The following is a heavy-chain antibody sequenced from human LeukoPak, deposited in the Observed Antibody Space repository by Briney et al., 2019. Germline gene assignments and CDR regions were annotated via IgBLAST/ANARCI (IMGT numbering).Heavy chain of an antibody. V-gene: IGHV3-23*01. D-gene: IGHD3-3*01. Sequence: GGSLRLSCAASGFTFSSYAMSWVRRAPGKGLEWVSAISGSGGSTYYADSVKGRFTISRDNSKNTLYLQMNSLRAEDTAVYYCARSLVGITIFGVVTDPYFDYWGQGTLVTVSS. CDR1: GFTFSSYA. J-gene: IGHJ4*02. CDR3: ARSLVGITIFGVVTDPYFDY. CDR2: ISGSGGST.